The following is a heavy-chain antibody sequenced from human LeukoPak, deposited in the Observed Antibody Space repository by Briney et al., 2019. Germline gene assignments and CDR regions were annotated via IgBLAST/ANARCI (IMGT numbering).Heavy chain of an antibody. D-gene: IGHD3-22*01. CDR3: ARDGRYYDSSGYYPFDY. V-gene: IGHV4-61*02. CDR1: GGSISSGSYY. Sequence: SETLSLTCTVSGGSISSGSYYWSWIRQPAGKGLEWIGRIYTSGSTNYNPSLKSRVTISVDTSKNQFSLKLSSVTAADTAVYYCARDGRYYDSSGYYPFDYWGQGTLVTVSS. CDR2: IYTSGST. J-gene: IGHJ4*02.